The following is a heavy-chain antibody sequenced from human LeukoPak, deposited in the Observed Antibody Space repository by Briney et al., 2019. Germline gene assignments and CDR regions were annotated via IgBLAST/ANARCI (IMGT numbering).Heavy chain of an antibody. CDR3: ATGLDTAMVTEYFDY. CDR2: ISYDGSNK. Sequence: GRSLRLSCAASGFTFSSYAMHWVRQAPGKGLEWVAVISYDGSNKYYADSVKGRFTISRDNAKNSLYLQMNSLRAEDTAVYYCATGLDTAMVTEYFDYWGQGTLVTVSS. V-gene: IGHV3-30-3*01. J-gene: IGHJ4*02. D-gene: IGHD5-18*01. CDR1: GFTFSSYA.